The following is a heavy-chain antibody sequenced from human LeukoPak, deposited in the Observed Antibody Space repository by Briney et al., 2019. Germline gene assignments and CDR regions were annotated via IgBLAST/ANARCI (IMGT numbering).Heavy chain of an antibody. D-gene: IGHD6-19*01. CDR3: AKDTPNTSSGNGGFDY. CDR2: ISWNSGSI. J-gene: IGHJ4*02. Sequence: GRSLRLSCAASGFTFDDYAMHWVRQAPGKGLEWVSGISWNSGSIGYADSAKGRFTISRDNAKNSLYLQMNSLRAEDTALYYCAKDTPNTSSGNGGFDYWGQGTLVTVSS. CDR1: GFTFDDYA. V-gene: IGHV3-9*01.